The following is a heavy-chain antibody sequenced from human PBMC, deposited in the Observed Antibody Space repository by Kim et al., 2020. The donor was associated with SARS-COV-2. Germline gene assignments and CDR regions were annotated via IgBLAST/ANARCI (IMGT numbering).Heavy chain of an antibody. CDR2: INHSGST. D-gene: IGHD7-27*01. Sequence: SETLSLTCAVYGGSFSGYYWSWIRQPPGKGLEWIGEINHSGSTNYNPSLKSRVTISVDTSKNQFSLKLSSVTAADTAVYYCSRVLGPRHYYYMDVWGKGTTVTASS. CDR1: GGSFSGYY. V-gene: IGHV4-34*01. J-gene: IGHJ6*03. CDR3: SRVLGPRHYYYMDV.